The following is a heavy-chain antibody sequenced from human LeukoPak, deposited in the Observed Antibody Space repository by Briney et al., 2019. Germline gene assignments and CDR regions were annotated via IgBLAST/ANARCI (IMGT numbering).Heavy chain of an antibody. V-gene: IGHV3-7*01. CDR2: IKQDGSIK. J-gene: IGHJ4*02. Sequence: GGSLRLSCEASGFIFSNYCTSWVRQAPGKGLEGVANIKQDGSIKNYVNSMEGRFIISRDNAKNLLHLQMNSLVADDMAVYYCVRTSRSISSDYWGQGKQVTVSS. CDR3: VRTSRSISSDY. D-gene: IGHD6-6*01. CDR1: GFIFSNYC.